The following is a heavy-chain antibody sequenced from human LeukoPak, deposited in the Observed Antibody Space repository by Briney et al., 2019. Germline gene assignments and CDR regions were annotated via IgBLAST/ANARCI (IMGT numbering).Heavy chain of an antibody. CDR2: IYYSGST. D-gene: IGHD6-13*01. J-gene: IGHJ5*02. CDR3: ARQFSSWANGFGP. CDR1: GGSISSYY. V-gene: IGHV4-59*08. Sequence: PSETLSLTCTVSGGSISSYYWSWIRQPPGKGLEWIGYIYYSGSTNYNPSLKSRVTISVDTSKNQFSLKLSSVTAADTAVYYCARQFSSWANGFGPWGQGTLVTVSS.